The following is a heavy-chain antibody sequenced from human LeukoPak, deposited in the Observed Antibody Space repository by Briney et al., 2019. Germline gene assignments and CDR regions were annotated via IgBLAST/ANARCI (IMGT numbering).Heavy chain of an antibody. J-gene: IGHJ5*02. D-gene: IGHD1-26*01. V-gene: IGHV4-59*01. CDR1: GGSISSYY. Sequence: SETLSLTCTVSGGSISSYYWSWIRQPPGKGLEWIGYIYYSGSTNYNPSLKSRVTISVDTSKNQFSLKLSSVTAADTAVYYCAKNIRAATNWSDPWGQGTLVTVSS. CDR2: IYYSGST. CDR3: AKNIRAATNWSDP.